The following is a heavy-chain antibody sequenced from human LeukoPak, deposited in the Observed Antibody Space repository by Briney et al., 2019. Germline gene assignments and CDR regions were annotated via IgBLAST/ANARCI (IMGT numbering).Heavy chain of an antibody. CDR1: GGSIGSSSYY. CDR3: ARDRDCGGDESWCYFDY. V-gene: IGHV4-39*07. J-gene: IGHJ4*02. D-gene: IGHD2-21*01. CDR2: IYYSGST. Sequence: SETLSLTCTVSGGSIGSSSYYWGWIRQPPGKGLEWIGSIYYSGSTYYNPSLKSRVTISVDRSKNQFSLKLSSVTAADTAVYYCARDRDCGGDESWCYFDYWGQGTLVTVSS.